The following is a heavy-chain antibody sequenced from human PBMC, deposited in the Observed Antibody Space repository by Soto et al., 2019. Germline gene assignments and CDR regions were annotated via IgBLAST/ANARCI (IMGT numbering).Heavy chain of an antibody. CDR1: GYTFTSYA. V-gene: IGHV1-3*01. J-gene: IGHJ4*02. CDR3: AVDFSWNDGHY. CDR2: INAGNGNT. Sequence: ASVTVSCKASGYTFTSYAMHWVRQAPGQRLEWMGWINAGNGNTKYSQKFQGRVTITRDTSASTAYMELSSLRSEDTAVYYCAVDFSWNDGHYWGQGTLVTVSS. D-gene: IGHD1-1*01.